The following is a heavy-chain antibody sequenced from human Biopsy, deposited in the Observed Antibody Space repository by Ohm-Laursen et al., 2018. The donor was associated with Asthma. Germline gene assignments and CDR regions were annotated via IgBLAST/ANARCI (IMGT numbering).Heavy chain of an antibody. V-gene: IGHV3-11*06. CDR1: GFTLSDYY. CDR2: ISWNSGNI. D-gene: IGHD2-15*01. CDR3: ARDRLCRGGGCFSWLFDL. J-gene: IGHJ4*02. Sequence: SLRLSCAASGFTLSDYYISWIRQAPGKGLEWVSSISWNSGNIDYAVSVKGRFTISRDNSKNTLYLEMRDLRDEDTSVYYCARDRLCRGGGCFSWLFDLWGQGSLVTVSS.